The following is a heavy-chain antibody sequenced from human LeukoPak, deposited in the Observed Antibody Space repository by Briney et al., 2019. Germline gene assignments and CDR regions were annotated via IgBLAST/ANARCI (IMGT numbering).Heavy chain of an antibody. Sequence: PSETLSLTCAVSGYSIRNGYYWGWIRQPPGMGVEWIGSIYYSGSSYYNPSLRSRVTISVDTSKNELSLKVSSVTAADTAVYYCARLWGHSYGYSDYWGQGTLVTVSS. D-gene: IGHD5-18*01. CDR3: ARLWGHSYGYSDY. CDR1: GYSIRNGYY. CDR2: IYYSGSS. V-gene: IGHV4-38-2*01. J-gene: IGHJ4*02.